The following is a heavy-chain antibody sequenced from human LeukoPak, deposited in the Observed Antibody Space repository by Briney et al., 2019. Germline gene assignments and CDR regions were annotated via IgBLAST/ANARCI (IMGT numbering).Heavy chain of an antibody. CDR3: ARPRLTGSSFGPGFDY. V-gene: IGHV5-51*01. D-gene: IGHD1-26*01. CDR1: GYTFADYW. Sequence: GESLKISCKVSGYTFADYWIGWVRQTPEKGLEWVGSIYAGDSDTRYSPSFQGQVTISTDNSIGTAYLHWSSLKASDSGMYFCARPRLTGSSFGPGFDYWGQGTLVTVSS. CDR2: IYAGDSDT. J-gene: IGHJ4*02.